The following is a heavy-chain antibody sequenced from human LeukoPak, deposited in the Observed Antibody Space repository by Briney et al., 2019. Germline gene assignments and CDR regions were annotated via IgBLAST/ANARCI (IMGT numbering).Heavy chain of an antibody. V-gene: IGHV3-7*01. Sequence: PGGSLRLSCAASGFTFSSYWMSWVRQAPGKGLEWVANIKQDGSEKYYVDSVKGRFTISRDNAKNSLYLQMNSLRAEDTAVYYWAKDVVGQQWPENCWGQGTLVTVSS. CDR1: GFTFSSYW. D-gene: IGHD6-19*01. CDR2: IKQDGSEK. J-gene: IGHJ4*02. CDR3: AKDVVGQQWPENC.